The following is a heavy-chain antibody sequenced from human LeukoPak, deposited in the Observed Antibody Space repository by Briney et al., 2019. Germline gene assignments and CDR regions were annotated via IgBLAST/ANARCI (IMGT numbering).Heavy chain of an antibody. Sequence: NPSGTLSLTCAVSGYSISSGYYWGWIRQPPGKGLEWIASIYQSGTTYYNSSLKSRVTLSVDTSKNQFSLKLSSVTAADTALYFCARTHSNSFHFDYWGQGSLVTASS. CDR3: ARTHSNSFHFDY. CDR1: GYSISSGYY. D-gene: IGHD2/OR15-2a*01. V-gene: IGHV4-38-2*01. J-gene: IGHJ4*02. CDR2: IYQSGTT.